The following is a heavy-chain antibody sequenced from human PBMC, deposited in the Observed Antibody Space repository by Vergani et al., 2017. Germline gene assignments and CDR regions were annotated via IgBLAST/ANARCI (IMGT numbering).Heavy chain of an antibody. V-gene: IGHV5-51*01. D-gene: IGHD3-22*01. CDR1: GYSFTSYW. CDR3: ARQDLYYDSRRGGWYFDL. J-gene: IGHJ2*01. Sequence: EVQLVQSGAEVKKPGESLKISCKGSGYSFTSYWIGCVRQMPGKGLEWMGIIYPGDSDTRYSPSFQGQVTISADQSISTAYLQWSSLKAAATAMYYCARQDLYYDSRRGGWYFDLWGRGTLVTVSS. CDR2: IYPGDSDT.